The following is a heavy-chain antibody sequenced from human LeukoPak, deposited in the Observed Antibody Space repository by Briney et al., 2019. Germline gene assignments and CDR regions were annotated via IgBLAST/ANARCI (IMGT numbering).Heavy chain of an antibody. CDR2: INYSGST. V-gene: IGHV4-59*08. CDR3: ARRLNWGSSSYLDY. CDR1: GGTISSYY. J-gene: IGHJ4*02. Sequence: SETLSLTCTVSGGTISSYYGSWIRQPPGKGLEWIGYINYSGSTNYNPSLKSRVTMSVDTSKNQFSLNLTSVTAADTAVYYCARRLNWGSSSYLDYWGQGALVTVSS. D-gene: IGHD7-27*01.